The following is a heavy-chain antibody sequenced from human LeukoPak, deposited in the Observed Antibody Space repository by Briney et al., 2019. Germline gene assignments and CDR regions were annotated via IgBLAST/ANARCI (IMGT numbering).Heavy chain of an antibody. D-gene: IGHD4-17*01. J-gene: IGHJ3*02. CDR2: ISYIGST. CDR3: ARDLVTVTKGFDI. CDR1: DDSFSSHY. V-gene: IGHV4-59*11. Sequence: PSETLSLTCAVSDDSFSSHYWTWIRQPPGKGLEWIGCISYIGSTNYNPSLKSRVTISIDTSKNQFSLKLSSVIAADTAVYYCARDLVTVTKGFDIWGQGTMVSVSS.